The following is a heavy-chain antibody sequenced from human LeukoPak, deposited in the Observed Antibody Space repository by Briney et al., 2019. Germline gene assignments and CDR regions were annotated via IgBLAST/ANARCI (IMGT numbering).Heavy chain of an antibody. D-gene: IGHD3-10*01. CDR3: ARGRGGNYFDY. CDR2: ISSSGTYV. V-gene: IGHV3-21*01. CDR1: GFTFSSYS. J-gene: IGHJ4*02. Sequence: GGSLRLSCAASGFTFSSYSMNWVRQAPGKGLEWVSSISSSGTYVYYADSLKGRFTISRDNAKNSLYLQMNSLRAEDTAVYYCARGRGGNYFDYWGQGTLVTVSS.